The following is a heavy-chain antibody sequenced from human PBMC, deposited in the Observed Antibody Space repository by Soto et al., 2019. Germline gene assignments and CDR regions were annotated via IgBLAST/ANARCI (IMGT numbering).Heavy chain of an antibody. J-gene: IGHJ1*01. CDR3: ARDRVTAIIAEYFQH. CDR1: GFTFSSYA. D-gene: IGHD2-21*02. Sequence: PGGSLRLSCAASGFTFSSYAMHWVRQAPGKGLEWVAVISYDGSNKYYADSVKGRFTISRDNSKNTLYLQMNSLRAEDTAVYYCARDRVTAIIAEYFQHWGQGTLVTVSS. V-gene: IGHV3-30-3*01. CDR2: ISYDGSNK.